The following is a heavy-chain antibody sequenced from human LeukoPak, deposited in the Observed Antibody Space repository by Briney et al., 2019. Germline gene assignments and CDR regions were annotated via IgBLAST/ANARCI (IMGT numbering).Heavy chain of an antibody. V-gene: IGHV4-61*08. CDR2: IYYSGST. Sequence: SETLSLTCTVSGGSISSGGYYWSWIRQHPGKGLEWIGYIYYSGSTNYNPSLKSRVTISVDTSKNQFSLKLSSVTAADTAVYYCARRSSEGWYDWWDYWGQGTLVTVSS. CDR3: ARRSSEGWYDWWDY. CDR1: GGSISSGGYY. J-gene: IGHJ4*02. D-gene: IGHD6-19*01.